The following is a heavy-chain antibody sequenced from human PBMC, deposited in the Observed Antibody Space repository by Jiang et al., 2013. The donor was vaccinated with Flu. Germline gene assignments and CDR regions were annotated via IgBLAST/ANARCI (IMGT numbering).Heavy chain of an antibody. CDR3: ARDLQAQHYYYYYGMDV. D-gene: IGHD4-11*01. Sequence: VQLVESGGGLIQPGGSLRPSCAASGFTVSSNYMSWVRQAPGKGLEWVSVIYSGGSTYYADSVKGRFTISRDNSKNTLYLQMNSLRAEDTAVYYCARDLQAQHYYYYYGMDVWGQGTTVTVSS. J-gene: IGHJ6*02. CDR1: GFTVSSNY. V-gene: IGHV3-53*01. CDR2: IYSGGST.